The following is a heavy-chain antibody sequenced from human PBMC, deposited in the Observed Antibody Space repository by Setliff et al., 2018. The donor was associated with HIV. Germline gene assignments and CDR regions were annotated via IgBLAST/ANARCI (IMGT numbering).Heavy chain of an antibody. CDR3: ATVRRYYYDSSGEEYFQH. Sequence: VSCTASGYTFTSYGISWVRQAPGQGLEWMGWISPSNGDTNIPQRFRGRVTMTRDTSINTAYMEFSSLRSDDTAVYYCATVRRYYYDSSGEEYFQHWGQGTLVTVSS. J-gene: IGHJ1*01. V-gene: IGHV1-18*01. D-gene: IGHD3-22*01. CDR2: ISPSNGDT. CDR1: GYTFTSYG.